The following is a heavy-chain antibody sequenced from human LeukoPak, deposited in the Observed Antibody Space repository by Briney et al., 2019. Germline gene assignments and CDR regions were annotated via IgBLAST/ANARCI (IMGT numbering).Heavy chain of an antibody. J-gene: IGHJ6*02. D-gene: IGHD3-10*01. CDR1: GDSISSYY. CDR3: AGSYYYGSGSYYNSHYYYGMDV. V-gene: IGHV4-59*08. Sequence: PSETLSLTCTVSGDSISSYYWSWIRQPPGKGLERIGYIYYSGSTNYNPSLKSRVTISVDTSKNQFSLKLSSVTAADTAVYYCAGSYYYGSGSYYNSHYYYGMDVWGQGTTVTVSS. CDR2: IYYSGST.